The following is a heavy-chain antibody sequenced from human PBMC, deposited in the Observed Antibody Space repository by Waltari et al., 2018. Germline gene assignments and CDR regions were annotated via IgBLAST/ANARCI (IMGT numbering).Heavy chain of an antibody. V-gene: IGHV4-31*03. CDR3: ARRLRITIRSLDY. CDR2: IFHTGDT. Sequence: QVQLQESGPGLVRPSQTLSLTCNVSGDSINSAAFYWHWIRQQPGKALEWIGYIFHTGDTHVNPSLQSRLSMSLDTSTNHFSMKLSSVTVADTAIYYCARRLRITIRSLDYWGQGVLVTVSS. J-gene: IGHJ4*02. CDR1: GDSINSAAFY. D-gene: IGHD6-13*01.